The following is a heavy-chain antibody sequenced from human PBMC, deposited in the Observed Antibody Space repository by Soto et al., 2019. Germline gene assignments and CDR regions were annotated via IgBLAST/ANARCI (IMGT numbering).Heavy chain of an antibody. V-gene: IGHV3-23*01. CDR1: GFTFSSYA. Sequence: GGSLRLSCAASGFTFSSYAMSWVRQAPGKGLEWVSGISGSGGNTYYADSVKGRFTISRDNSKNTLYLQMNSLRAEDTAVYYFAKDLDYYGSGTYSYYYGMDVWGQGTTVTVSS. CDR2: ISGSGGNT. J-gene: IGHJ6*02. D-gene: IGHD3-10*01. CDR3: AKDLDYYGSGTYSYYYGMDV.